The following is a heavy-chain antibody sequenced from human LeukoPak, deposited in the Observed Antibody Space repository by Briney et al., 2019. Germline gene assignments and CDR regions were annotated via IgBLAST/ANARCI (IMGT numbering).Heavy chain of an antibody. CDR3: AKETYYYDSSGYYYVSGYFDY. D-gene: IGHD3-22*01. CDR1: GFTFSSYA. J-gene: IGHJ4*02. V-gene: IGHV3-23*01. CDR2: ISGSGGST. Sequence: SGGSLRLSCAASGFTFSSYAMSWVRQAPGKGLEWVSAISGSGGSTYYADSVKGRFTISRDNSKNTLYLQMNSLRAEDTAVYYCAKETYYYDSSGYYYVSGYFDYWGQGTLVTVSS.